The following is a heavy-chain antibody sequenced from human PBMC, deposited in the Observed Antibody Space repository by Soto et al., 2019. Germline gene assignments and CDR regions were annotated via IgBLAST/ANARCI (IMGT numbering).Heavy chain of an antibody. Sequence: GGSLRLSCAASELTFTPYNLNWVRQTPGKGLEWASYISSSGSTIQYADSVRGRFIISRDNAKNSLYLQMNSLRAEDTAVYYCAAAGYWGQGTLVTVSS. CDR3: AAAGY. CDR1: ELTFTPYN. J-gene: IGHJ4*02. CDR2: ISSSGSTI. V-gene: IGHV3-48*01. D-gene: IGHD2-15*01.